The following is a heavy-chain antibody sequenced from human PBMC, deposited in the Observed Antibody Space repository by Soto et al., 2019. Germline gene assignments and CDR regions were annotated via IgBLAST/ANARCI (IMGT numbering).Heavy chain of an antibody. CDR3: AMAPSWYNFDY. CDR2: INAGNGNT. D-gene: IGHD6-13*01. CDR1: GYTFTTYA. J-gene: IGHJ4*02. Sequence: QVQLVQSGAEVKKPGASVKVSCKASGYTFTTYAMHWVRQAPGQRLEWMGWINAGNGNTKYSQKFQGRVTITRDTSASTAYMELSSLRSEDTAVYYCAMAPSWYNFDYWGQGTLVTVSS. V-gene: IGHV1-3*01.